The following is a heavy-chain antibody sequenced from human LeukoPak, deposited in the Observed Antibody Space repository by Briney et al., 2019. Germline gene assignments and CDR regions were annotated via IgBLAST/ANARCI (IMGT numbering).Heavy chain of an antibody. CDR3: ARLGYCSSTICYDY. CDR2: ISGSGGST. V-gene: IGHV3-23*01. J-gene: IGHJ4*02. CDR1: GFTFSSYA. D-gene: IGHD2-2*01. Sequence: GGSLRLSCAASGFTFSSYAMSWVRQAPGKGLEWVSAISGSGGSTYYADSVKGRFTISRDNAKNSLYLQMNSLRAEDTAVYYCARLGYCSSTICYDYWGQGTLVTVSS.